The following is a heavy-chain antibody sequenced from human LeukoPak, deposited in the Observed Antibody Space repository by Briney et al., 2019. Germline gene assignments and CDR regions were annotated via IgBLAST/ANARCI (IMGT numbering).Heavy chain of an antibody. CDR3: ARGWIANRLYFDY. Sequence: SATLSLTCTVSGGSISSGSYYWSWIRQPAGKGLEWIGRIYTSGSTNYNPSLKSRVTISVDTSKNQFSLKLSSVTAADTAVYYCARGWIANRLYFDYWGQGTLVTVSS. D-gene: IGHD2-21*01. CDR2: IYTSGST. CDR1: GGSISSGSYY. V-gene: IGHV4-61*02. J-gene: IGHJ4*02.